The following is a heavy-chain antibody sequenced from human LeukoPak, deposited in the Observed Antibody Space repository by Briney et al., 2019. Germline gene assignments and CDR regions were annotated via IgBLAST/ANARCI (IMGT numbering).Heavy chain of an antibody. D-gene: IGHD2-2*01. V-gene: IGHV4-4*07. CDR3: ARGRGFCSGTSCAYYFDY. Sequence: SETLSLICTVSGGSIGGYYWSWLRQPAGKGLEWLGRIYTSGTTNYNPSLKSRVTMSIGTSKNQFSLRLTSVTAADTALYYCARGRGFCSGTSCAYYFDYWGQGNLVTVSS. J-gene: IGHJ4*02. CDR2: IYTSGTT. CDR1: GGSIGGYY.